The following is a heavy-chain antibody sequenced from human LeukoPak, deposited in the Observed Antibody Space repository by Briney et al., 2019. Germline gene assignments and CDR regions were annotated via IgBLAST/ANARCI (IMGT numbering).Heavy chain of an antibody. CDR3: AKEASRGSSFAYTPIEKPYYLDY. V-gene: IGHV3-30*02. Sequence: PGGSLRLSCVGSGFIFRDYPMIWMRQAPGKGLEWVAFIRYNGRTAYYADSVKGRFTISRDNSKNTVFLQMYSLRPEDTAAYYCAKEASRGSSFAYTPIEKPYYLDYWGQGTLVTVSS. CDR1: GFIFRDYP. D-gene: IGHD5-18*01. J-gene: IGHJ4*02. CDR2: IRYNGRTA.